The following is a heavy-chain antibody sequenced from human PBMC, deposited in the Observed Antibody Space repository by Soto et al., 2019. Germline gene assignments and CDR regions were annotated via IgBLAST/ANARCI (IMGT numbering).Heavy chain of an antibody. D-gene: IGHD2-2*01. CDR3: ARDQYCSSTSCLPYNWFDP. Sequence: ASVKVSCKASGYTFTSYAMHWVRQAPGQRLEWMGWINAGNGNTKYSQKFQGRVTITRDTSASTAYMELSSLRSEDTAVYYCARDQYCSSTSCLPYNWFDPWGQGNLVTVSS. J-gene: IGHJ5*02. CDR2: INAGNGNT. V-gene: IGHV1-3*01. CDR1: GYTFTSYA.